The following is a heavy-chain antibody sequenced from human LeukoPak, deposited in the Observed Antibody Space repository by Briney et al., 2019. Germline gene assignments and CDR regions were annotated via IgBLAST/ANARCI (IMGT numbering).Heavy chain of an antibody. V-gene: IGHV4-59*01. CDR3: ARGGASSRYFGY. D-gene: IGHD1-26*01. CDR1: GDSLSSFY. J-gene: IGHJ4*02. Sequence: PSETLSLTCSVSGDSLSSFYWSWIRQPPGQGLEWIGFVSYSGATNYSPSFNGRVTISLDTSKSQFSLNLTSVTAADTAVYFCARGGASSRYFGYWGQGTLVTVPS. CDR2: VSYSGAT.